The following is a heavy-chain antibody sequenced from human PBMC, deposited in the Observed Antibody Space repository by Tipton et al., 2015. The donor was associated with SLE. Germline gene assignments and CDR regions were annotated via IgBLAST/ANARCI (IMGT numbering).Heavy chain of an antibody. CDR1: GGSFSGYY. V-gene: IGHV4-34*01. CDR2: INHSGST. J-gene: IGHJ3*02. D-gene: IGHD6-13*01. CDR3: ARGLGYSSSWFRGAFDI. Sequence: TLSLTCAVYGGSFSGYYWSWIRQSPGKGLEWIGEINHSGSTNYNPSLKSRVTISVDTSKNQFSLKLSSVTAADTAVYYCARGLGYSSSWFRGAFDIWGQGIMVTVSS.